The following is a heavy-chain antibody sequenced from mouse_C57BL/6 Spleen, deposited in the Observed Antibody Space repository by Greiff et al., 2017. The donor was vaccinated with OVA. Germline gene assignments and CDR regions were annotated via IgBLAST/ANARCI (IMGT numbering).Heavy chain of an antibody. CDR1: GYTFTSYW. D-gene: IGHD3-2*02. Sequence: VQLQQPGAELVKPGASVKMSCKASGYTFTSYWITWVKQRPGQGLEWIGDIYPGSGSTNYNEKFKSKATPTVDTSPSTAYMQPSSLTPEDSAVDDCAREGAAQATGAMDCCGQGTSVTVSS. V-gene: IGHV1-55*01. CDR3: AREGAAQATGAMDC. J-gene: IGHJ4*01. CDR2: IYPGSGST.